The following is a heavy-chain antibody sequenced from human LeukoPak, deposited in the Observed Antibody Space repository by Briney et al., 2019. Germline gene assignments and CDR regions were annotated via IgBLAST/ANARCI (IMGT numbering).Heavy chain of an antibody. D-gene: IGHD6-13*01. Sequence: SETLSLTCTVSGGSITSTNYFWGWIRQPPGKGLEWIGSMYYSGSTYYNPPLKSRVTISADTSKSQFSLKLTSVTAADTAVYYRAGRPPSYTTSWYNWGQGTLVTVSS. CDR3: AGRPPSYTTSWYN. V-gene: IGHV4-39*01. J-gene: IGHJ4*02. CDR2: MYYSGST. CDR1: GGSITSTNYF.